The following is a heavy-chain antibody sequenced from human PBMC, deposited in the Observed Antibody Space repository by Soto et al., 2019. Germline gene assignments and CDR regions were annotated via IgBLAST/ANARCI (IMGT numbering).Heavy chain of an antibody. CDR1: GYTFPSYS. V-gene: IGHV1-3*01. D-gene: IGHD3-10*01. Sequence: QVQLVQSGAEVKKPGASVKVSCKASGYTFPSYSMHWVRQAPGQRLEWMGWINAGNGNTKYSQKFQDRVTITRDTSASTVYLELSSLRSEDTAVYYCAREPAYYGSGNYYSPFDYWGQGTLVTVSS. CDR3: AREPAYYGSGNYYSPFDY. J-gene: IGHJ4*02. CDR2: INAGNGNT.